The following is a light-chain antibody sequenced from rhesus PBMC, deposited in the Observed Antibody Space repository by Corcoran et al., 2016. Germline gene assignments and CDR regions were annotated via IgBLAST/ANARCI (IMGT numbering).Light chain of an antibody. Sequence: DIQMTQSPSSLSASVGDTVTITCRASQDIISWLAWYQQKPGKAPKILIYKASNLQSGVPSRFSGSGSVTDFTLTISSLQSEDFATYYCQHYGSRPLYSFGQGTKVEI. CDR1: QDIISW. CDR2: KAS. CDR3: QHYGSRPLYS. J-gene: IGKJ2*01. V-gene: IGKV1-22*01.